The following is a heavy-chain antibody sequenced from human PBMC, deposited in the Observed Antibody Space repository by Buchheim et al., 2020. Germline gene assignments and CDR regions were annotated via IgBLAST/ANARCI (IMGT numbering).Heavy chain of an antibody. J-gene: IGHJ4*02. V-gene: IGHV3-23*01. D-gene: IGHD6-19*01. CDR1: GFTFSSYA. Sequence: EVQLLESGGGLVQPGGSLRLSCAASGFTFSSYAINWVRQAPGKGLEWVSTITGSGDSTYSADSVKGRFTVSRDTSMNTLYLQMNSLRAEDTAIYYCAREGISGWSLSHSDYWGQGTL. CDR2: ITGSGDST. CDR3: AREGISGWSLSHSDY.